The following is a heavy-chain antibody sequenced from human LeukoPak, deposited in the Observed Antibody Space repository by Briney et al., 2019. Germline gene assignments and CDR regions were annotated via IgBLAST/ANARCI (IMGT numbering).Heavy chain of an antibody. CDR2: IKEDGSET. V-gene: IGHV3-7*01. CDR1: GLTFSNYW. D-gene: IGHD3-22*01. J-gene: IGHJ5*02. CDR3: ARLNAGYDSSGYAYNWFDP. Sequence: GGSLRLSCTASGLTFSNYWMSWVRQAPGKGLEWVANIKEDGSETYYVDSVKGRFTISRDNAKNSLYLQMNSLRAEDTAVYYCARLNAGYDSSGYAYNWFDPWGQGTLVTVSS.